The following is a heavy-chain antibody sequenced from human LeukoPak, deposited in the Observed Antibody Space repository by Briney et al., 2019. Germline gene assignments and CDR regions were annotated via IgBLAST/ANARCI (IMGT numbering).Heavy chain of an antibody. J-gene: IGHJ5*02. V-gene: IGHV1-69*05. CDR1: GGTFSSYA. Sequence: SVKVSCKASGGTFSSYAISWVRRAPGQGLEWMGGIIPIFGTANYAQKFQGRVTITTDESTSTAYMELSSLRSEDTAVYYCARDSCSSTSCYPVDPWGQGTLVTVSS. CDR3: ARDSCSSTSCYPVDP. CDR2: IIPIFGTA. D-gene: IGHD2-2*01.